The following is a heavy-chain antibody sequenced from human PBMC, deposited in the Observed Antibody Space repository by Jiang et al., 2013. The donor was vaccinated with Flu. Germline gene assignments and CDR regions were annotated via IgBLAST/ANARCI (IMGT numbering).Heavy chain of an antibody. CDR2: VYWDDEK. D-gene: IGHD4-17*01. J-gene: IGHJ4*03. CDR1: GFSLSTSEEA. V-gene: IGHV2-5*02. CDR3: AHRYGGYFDY. Sequence: KPTQTLTLTCTFSGFSLSTSEEAVGWIRQPPGKALEWLALVYWDDEKHFSPSLKSSLSITKDTSKNHVVLIMTNVDPVDTGTYYCAHRYGGYFDYWGQGKLGHRLL.